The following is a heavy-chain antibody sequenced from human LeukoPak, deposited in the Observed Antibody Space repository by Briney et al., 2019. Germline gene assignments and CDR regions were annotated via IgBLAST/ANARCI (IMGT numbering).Heavy chain of an antibody. CDR2: IYSGGST. CDR3: AGSGSYGQYYFDY. D-gene: IGHD1-26*01. CDR1: GFTVSSNY. V-gene: IGHV3-53*01. J-gene: IGHJ4*02. Sequence: GGSLRLSCAASGFTVSSNYMSWVHQAPGKGLEWVSVIYSGGSTYYADSVKGRFTISRDNSKNTLYLQMNSLRAEDTAVYYCAGSGSYGQYYFDYWGQGTLVTVSS.